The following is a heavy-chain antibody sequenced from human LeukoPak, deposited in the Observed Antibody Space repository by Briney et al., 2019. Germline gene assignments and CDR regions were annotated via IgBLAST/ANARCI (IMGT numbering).Heavy chain of an antibody. CDR3: ARIGGIDV. D-gene: IGHD2-21*01. V-gene: IGHV4-59*07. Sequence: SHTLSLTCTVSGDSISGYYWSWIRHPPRKGLEWLRYIHYSGRSTFSPSRKGRLTMSVDTSKNQLSLKLSSVTATDTAVYYCARIGGIDVWGQGTLVTVSS. CDR1: GDSISGYY. CDR2: IHYSGRS. J-gene: IGHJ4*02.